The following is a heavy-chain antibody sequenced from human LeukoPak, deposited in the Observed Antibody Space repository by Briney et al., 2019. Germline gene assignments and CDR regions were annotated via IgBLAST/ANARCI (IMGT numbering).Heavy chain of an antibody. Sequence: PPETLSLTCTVSGGSISSYYWSWIRQPPGKGLEWIGYIYYSGSTNYNPSLKSRVTISVDTSKNQFSLKLSSVTAADTAVYYCARGEPYRAGYSSSWYYYWGQGTLVTVSS. V-gene: IGHV4-59*01. CDR1: GGSISSYY. CDR2: IYYSGST. CDR3: ARGEPYRAGYSSSWYYY. D-gene: IGHD6-13*01. J-gene: IGHJ4*02.